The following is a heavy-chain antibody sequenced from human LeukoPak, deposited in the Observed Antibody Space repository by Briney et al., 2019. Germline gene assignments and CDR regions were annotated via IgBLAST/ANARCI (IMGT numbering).Heavy chain of an antibody. Sequence: GGSLRLSCAASGFTFSDYYMSWIRQAPGKGLEWVSYISSSGSTIYYADSVKGRLTISRDNAKNSLYLQMNSLRAEDTAVYYCARDLEGSYSSSWYGDVWGKGTTVTISS. CDR1: GFTFSDYY. CDR2: ISSSGSTI. J-gene: IGHJ6*04. V-gene: IGHV3-11*01. D-gene: IGHD6-13*01. CDR3: ARDLEGSYSSSWYGDV.